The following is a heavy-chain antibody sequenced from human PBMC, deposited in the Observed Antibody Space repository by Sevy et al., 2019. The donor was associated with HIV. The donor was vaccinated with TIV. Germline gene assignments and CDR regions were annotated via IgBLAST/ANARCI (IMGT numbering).Heavy chain of an antibody. J-gene: IGHJ1*01. D-gene: IGHD2-15*01. Sequence: ASVKVSCKASGYTFTSYAMHWVRQAPGQRLEWMGWINAGNGNTKYSQKFQGRVTITRDTSASTAYMGLSSLRSEDTAVYYCARGLFKEYCSGGSCYVERYFQHWGQGTLVTVS. V-gene: IGHV1-3*01. CDR2: INAGNGNT. CDR1: GYTFTSYA. CDR3: ARGLFKEYCSGGSCYVERYFQH.